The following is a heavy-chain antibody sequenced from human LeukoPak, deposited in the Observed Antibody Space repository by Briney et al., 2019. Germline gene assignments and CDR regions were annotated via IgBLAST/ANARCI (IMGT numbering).Heavy chain of an antibody. CDR3: ARLRNDAFDI. CDR1: GFPFSSYA. V-gene: IGHV3-23*01. CDR2: ISGSGDST. J-gene: IGHJ3*02. D-gene: IGHD4-17*01. Sequence: PEGSLRLSCAASGFPFSSYAMSWVRQAPGKGLERVSAISGSGDSTYYADSVKGRFTISRDNSKNTLYLQMNSLRAEDTAVYYCARLRNDAFDIWGQGTMVTVSS.